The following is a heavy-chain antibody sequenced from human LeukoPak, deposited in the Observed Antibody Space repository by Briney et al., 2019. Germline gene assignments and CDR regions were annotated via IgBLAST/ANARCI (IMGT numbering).Heavy chain of an antibody. J-gene: IGHJ4*02. CDR3: ARQLPTAAADTRGYFDY. V-gene: IGHV4-39*01. Sequence: SETLSLTCTVSGGSISIISSSTYYWGWIRQAPGKGLEWIGSLYYGENSHYNPSLKSRATLSVDTSNDQFSLKLTSVTAADAAVYFCARQLPTAAADTRGYFDYWGQGTVVTVSS. CDR1: GGSISIISSSTYY. D-gene: IGHD6-25*01. CDR2: LYYGENS.